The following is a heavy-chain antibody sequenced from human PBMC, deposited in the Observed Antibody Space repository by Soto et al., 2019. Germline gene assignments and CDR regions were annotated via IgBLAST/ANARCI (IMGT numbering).Heavy chain of an antibody. CDR3: ALSVVVVVAAAPYYYYGMDV. D-gene: IGHD2-15*01. J-gene: IGHJ6*02. Sequence: QVQLVQSGAEVKKPGSSVKVSCKASGGTFSSYAISWVRQAPGQGLEWMGGIIPIFGTANYAQKFQGRVTITADESTSTAYMARSSLRSEDTAVYYCALSVVVVVAAAPYYYYGMDVWGQGTTVTVSS. CDR2: IIPIFGTA. V-gene: IGHV1-69*12. CDR1: GGTFSSYA.